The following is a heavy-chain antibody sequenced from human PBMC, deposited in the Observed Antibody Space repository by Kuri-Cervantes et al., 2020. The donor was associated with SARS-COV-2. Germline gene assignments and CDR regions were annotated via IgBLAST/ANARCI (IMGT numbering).Heavy chain of an antibody. CDR2: ITPLFGAT. CDR3: ARGTGTKPGLGYFDS. Sequence: SVKVSCKASGYTFTGYYIHRVRQVPGQGLEWVGGITPLFGATDNAQKFKGRVTFTADKSANTAYMELGSLKSDDTAVYYCARGTGTKPGLGYFDSWGQGTLVTVSS. J-gene: IGHJ4*02. V-gene: IGHV1-69*06. CDR1: GYTFTGYY. D-gene: IGHD1-7*01.